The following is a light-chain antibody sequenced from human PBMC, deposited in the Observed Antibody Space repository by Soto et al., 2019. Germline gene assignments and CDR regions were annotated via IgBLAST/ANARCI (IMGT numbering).Light chain of an antibody. Sequence: EIVMTQSPATLSVSPGERATLSCRASQSVSSNLAWYQQKPGQTPKLLIYVASTRATGIPARFSGSGSGTEFPLNISSLQSEDFAVYYCQQYNVWPLTFGGGTKVEFK. V-gene: IGKV3-15*01. J-gene: IGKJ4*01. CDR1: QSVSSN. CDR2: VAS. CDR3: QQYNVWPLT.